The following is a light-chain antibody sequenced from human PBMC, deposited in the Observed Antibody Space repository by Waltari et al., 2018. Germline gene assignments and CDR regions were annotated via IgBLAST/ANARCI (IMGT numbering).Light chain of an antibody. J-gene: IGKJ4*01. CDR2: AAS. CDR3: QQRNSYPLT. CDR1: QGISNA. Sequence: DIQMTQSPSSLSASVGDKVTITCRASQGISNALAWYQQKPGKAPKLLIYAASNLQSGVPSRFGGSGSGTDFTLTISSLQPEDFAVYYCQQRNSYPLTFGGGTKVEIK. V-gene: IGKV1-17*01.